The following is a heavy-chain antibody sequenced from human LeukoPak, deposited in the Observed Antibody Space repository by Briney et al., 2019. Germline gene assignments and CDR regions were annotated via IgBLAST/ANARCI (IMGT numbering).Heavy chain of an antibody. J-gene: IGHJ4*02. CDR2: IYPGDSET. V-gene: IGHV5-51*01. CDR3: ARALRTGQGDYVPVL. D-gene: IGHD4-17*01. Sequence: GESLKISCTASGYRFTNYWIGWVRPMPGKGLEWMTIIYPGDSETRYSPSFQGQVTISADKSIGTMYLQWSSLKASDTAMYYCARALRTGQGDYVPVLWGQGTLVIVSS. CDR1: GYRFTNYW.